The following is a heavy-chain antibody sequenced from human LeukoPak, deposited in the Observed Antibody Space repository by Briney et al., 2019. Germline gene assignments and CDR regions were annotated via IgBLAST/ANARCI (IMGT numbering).Heavy chain of an antibody. D-gene: IGHD2-2*01. V-gene: IGHV5-51*01. J-gene: IGHJ4*02. CDR3: ARRQGCSSTSCPPDS. Sequence: NPGESLKISCKGSGYNFIPYWIGWVRQMPGKGLEWIGIIYPDDSDTRYSPSFQGQVTMSADKSINTAYLQWSSLKASDTAMYYCARRQGCSSTSCPPDSWGQGTLVTVSS. CDR2: IYPDDSDT. CDR1: GYNFIPYW.